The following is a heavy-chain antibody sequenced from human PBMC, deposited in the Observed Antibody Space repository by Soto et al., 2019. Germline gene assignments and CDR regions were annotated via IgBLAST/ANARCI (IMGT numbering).Heavy chain of an antibody. V-gene: IGHV3-23*01. J-gene: IGHJ5*02. Sequence: GGSLRLSCAASGFTFSSYAMSWVRQAPGKGLEWVSAISGSGGSTYYADSVKGRFTISRDNSKNTLYLQMNSLRAEDTAVYYCESGIITKRIEGGLDPWGQGTLVTVYS. CDR3: ESGIITKRIEGGLDP. CDR2: ISGSGGST. D-gene: IGHD3-22*01. CDR1: GFTFSSYA.